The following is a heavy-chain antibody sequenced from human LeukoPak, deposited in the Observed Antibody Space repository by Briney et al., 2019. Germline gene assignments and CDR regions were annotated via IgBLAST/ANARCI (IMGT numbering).Heavy chain of an antibody. J-gene: IGHJ4*02. V-gene: IGHV4-59*08. CDR2: IYYSRST. CDR3: ARHSGRLGPFDY. D-gene: IGHD5-12*01. Sequence: SETLSLTCTVSGGPINSYYWSWIRQPPGKGLEYIGYIYYSRSTDYNPSLKSRVTISVDTSKNRFSLNLSSVTAADTAVYYCARHSGRLGPFDYWGQGTLVTVSS. CDR1: GGPINSYY.